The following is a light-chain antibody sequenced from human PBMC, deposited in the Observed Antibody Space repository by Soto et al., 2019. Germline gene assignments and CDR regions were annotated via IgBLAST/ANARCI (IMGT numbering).Light chain of an antibody. V-gene: IGKV1-5*01. CDR2: DAS. J-gene: IGKJ2*01. CDR1: QSISTW. CDR3: QQYNDYGYT. Sequence: DIQMTQSPSTLSASVGDRVTITCRASQSISTWLAWYQQKPGNAPKLLIFDASNLESGVPSRFSGSGSGTEFTLTISSLQPDDSATYYCQQYNDYGYTFGQGTKLQIK.